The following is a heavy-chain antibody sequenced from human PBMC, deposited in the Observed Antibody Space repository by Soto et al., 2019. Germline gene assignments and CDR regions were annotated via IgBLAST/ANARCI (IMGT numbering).Heavy chain of an antibody. CDR1: GYTFTSSY. Sequence: QVQLVQSGAEVKKPGSTVKVSCKASGYTFTSSYIHCVRQAPGKGLEWMGIIKPSGGSATYAQMFQGRVTMTTDTSTSTVYMELSSLTSEDTAMYYCARGLYSSSYYMWGQGTLVTVSS. J-gene: IGHJ4*02. D-gene: IGHD3-22*01. CDR2: IKPSGGSA. CDR3: ARGLYSSSYYM. V-gene: IGHV1-46*01.